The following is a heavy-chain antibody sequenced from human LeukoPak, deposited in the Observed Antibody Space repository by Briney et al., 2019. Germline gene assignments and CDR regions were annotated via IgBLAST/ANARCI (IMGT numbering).Heavy chain of an antibody. J-gene: IGHJ5*02. CDR2: ISYDGSNK. Sequence: PGRSLRLSCAASGFTFSSYAMHWVRQAPGKGLEWVAVISYDGSNKYYADSVKGRFTISRDNSKNTLYLQMNSLRAEDTAVYYCARDLPRYCSSTSCYTNWFDPWGQGTLVTVSS. V-gene: IGHV3-30-3*01. D-gene: IGHD2-2*02. CDR3: ARDLPRYCSSTSCYTNWFDP. CDR1: GFTFSSYA.